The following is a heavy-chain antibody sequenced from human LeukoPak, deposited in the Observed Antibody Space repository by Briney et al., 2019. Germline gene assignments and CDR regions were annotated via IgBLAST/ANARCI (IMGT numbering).Heavy chain of an antibody. CDR1: GFTFTSYA. CDR3: AKDKGHIVVVTAIRAFQH. V-gene: IGHV3-23*01. D-gene: IGHD2-21*02. J-gene: IGHJ1*01. CDR2: ISGSGGST. Sequence: TGGSLRLSCAASGFTFTSYAMSWVRQAPGKGLDWVSAISGSGGSTYYADSVKGRFTISRDNSKNTLYLQMNSLRAEDTAVYYCAKDKGHIVVVTAIRAFQHWGQGTLVTVSS.